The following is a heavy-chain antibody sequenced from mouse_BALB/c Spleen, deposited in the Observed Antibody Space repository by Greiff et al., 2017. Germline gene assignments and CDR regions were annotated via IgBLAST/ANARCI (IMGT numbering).Heavy chain of an antibody. V-gene: IGHV14-3*02. CDR1: GFNIKDTY. Sequence: VQLQQSGAELVKPGASVKLSCTASGFNIKDTYMHWVKQRPEQGLEWIGRIDPANGNTKYDPKFQGKATITADTSSNTAYLQLSSLTSEDTAVYYCASGTGTGYFDVWGAGTTVTVSS. CDR2: IDPANGNT. CDR3: ASGTGTGYFDV. D-gene: IGHD4-1*01. J-gene: IGHJ1*01.